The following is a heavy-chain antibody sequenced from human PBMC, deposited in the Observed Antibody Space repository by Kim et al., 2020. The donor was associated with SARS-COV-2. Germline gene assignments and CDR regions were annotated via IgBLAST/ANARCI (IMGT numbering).Heavy chain of an antibody. D-gene: IGHD1-1*01. CDR2: INVGYGKT. J-gene: IGHJ4*02. V-gene: IGHV1-3*01. CDR3: ARDGTTRNGGYYFDF. Sequence: ASVKVSCKASGYTFTSYTLHWVRQAPGQGLEWMGWINVGYGKTRYLQKFQGRVTITRDTSASTAYMELSSLRSEDTAVYYCARDGTTRNGGYYFDFWGQG. CDR1: GYTFTSYT.